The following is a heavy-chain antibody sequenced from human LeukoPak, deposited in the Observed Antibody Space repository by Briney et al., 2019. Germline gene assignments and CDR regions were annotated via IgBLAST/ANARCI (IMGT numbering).Heavy chain of an antibody. J-gene: IGHJ4*02. D-gene: IGHD3-22*01. V-gene: IGHV3-30-3*01. CDR3: ARVLRRYYDSSGPFDY. CDR2: ISYDGSNK. CDR1: GFTFSSYA. Sequence: PGGSLRLSCAASGFTFSSYAMHWVRQAPGKGLEWVAVISYDGSNKYYADSVKGRFTISRGNSKNTLYLQMNSLRAEDTAVYYCARVLRRYYDSSGPFDYWGQGTLVTVSS.